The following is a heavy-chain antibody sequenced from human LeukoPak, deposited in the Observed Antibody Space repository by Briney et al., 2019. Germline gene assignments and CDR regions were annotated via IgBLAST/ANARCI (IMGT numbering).Heavy chain of an antibody. V-gene: IGHV3-21*01. Sequence: GGSLRLSCAASGFTFSSYSMNWVRQAAGKGLEWVSSISSSSSYIYYADSVKGRFTISRDNAKNSLYLQMNSLRAEDTAVYYCARGRGSGWYYWFDPWGQGTLVTVSS. D-gene: IGHD6-19*01. CDR1: GFTFSSYS. J-gene: IGHJ5*02. CDR3: ARGRGSGWYYWFDP. CDR2: ISSSSSYI.